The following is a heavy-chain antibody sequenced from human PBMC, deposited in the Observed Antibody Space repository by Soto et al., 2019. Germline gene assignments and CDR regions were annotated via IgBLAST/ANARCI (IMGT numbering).Heavy chain of an antibody. Sequence: ASVKVSCKSSGYTFTSYGISWVRQAPGQGLEWMGWISAYNGNTNYAQKLQGRVTMTTDTSTSTAYMELRSLRSDDTAVYYCARETYGDSPFDYWGQGPLVADSS. D-gene: IGHD4-17*01. CDR3: ARETYGDSPFDY. CDR2: ISAYNGNT. CDR1: GYTFTSYG. J-gene: IGHJ4*02. V-gene: IGHV1-18*04.